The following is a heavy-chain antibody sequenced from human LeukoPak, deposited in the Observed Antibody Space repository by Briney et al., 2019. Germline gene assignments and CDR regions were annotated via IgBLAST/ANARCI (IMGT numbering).Heavy chain of an antibody. V-gene: IGHV1-69*05. CDR2: IIPIFGTA. Sequence: SVKVSCKASGGTFSSYAISWVRQAPGQGLEWMGRIIPIFGTANYAQKFQGRVTITTDESTSTAYMELSSLRSEDTAVYYCARCELGFGECPFDYWGQGTLVTVSS. J-gene: IGHJ4*02. D-gene: IGHD3-10*01. CDR3: ARCELGFGECPFDY. CDR1: GGTFSSYA.